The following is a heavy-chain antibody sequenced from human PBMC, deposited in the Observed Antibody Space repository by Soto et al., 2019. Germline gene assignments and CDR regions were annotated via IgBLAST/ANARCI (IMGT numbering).Heavy chain of an antibody. Sequence: GGSLSLSCAASGFPSNNYAMSWVRQAPGKGLEWVSGISGSGGNTYYADSVKGRFTISRDSSKNTVFLQMISLRAEDTAIYYCAGGGGWLFYFDYWGQGTLVTVSS. CDR3: AGGGGWLFYFDY. V-gene: IGHV3-23*01. CDR1: GFPSNNYA. J-gene: IGHJ4*02. D-gene: IGHD6-19*01. CDR2: ISGSGGNT.